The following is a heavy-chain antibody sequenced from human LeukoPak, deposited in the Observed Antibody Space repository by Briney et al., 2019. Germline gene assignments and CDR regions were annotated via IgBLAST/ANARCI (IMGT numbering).Heavy chain of an antibody. V-gene: IGHV3-15*01. CDR2: IKTKSEGGTI. D-gene: IGHD3-9*01. CDR3: STDQGGDILTGC. CDR1: GFTFSSYV. Sequence: PGGSLRLSCAASGFTFSSYVMSWVRQAPGKGLEWVGRIKTKSEGGTIDYAAPVRGRFTISRDDSENTLYLQMNSLKTEDTALYYCSTDQGGDILTGCWGQGTLVTVSS. J-gene: IGHJ4*02.